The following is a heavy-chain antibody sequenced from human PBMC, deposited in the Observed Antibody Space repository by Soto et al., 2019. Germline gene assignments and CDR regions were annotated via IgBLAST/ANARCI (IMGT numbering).Heavy chain of an antibody. CDR2: ISGSGFKK. CDR1: GFIFEKFG. Sequence: GSLRISCAASGFIFEKFGMSWVRQVPGKGLEWISSISGSGFKKYYADSVKGRFTISRDNSKSTVYLELNNLSAEDTAVYHCAKNQGVELVPLATVDWFDPWGQGP. D-gene: IGHD1-26*01. CDR3: AKNQGVELVPLATVDWFDP. V-gene: IGHV3-23*01. J-gene: IGHJ5*02.